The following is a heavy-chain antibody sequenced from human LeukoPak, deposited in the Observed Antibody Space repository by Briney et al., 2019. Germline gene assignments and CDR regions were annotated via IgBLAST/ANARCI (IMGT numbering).Heavy chain of an antibody. V-gene: IGHV4-59*08. CDR2: IYYSGST. Sequence: SETLSLTCTVSGGSISSYYWSWIRQPPGKGLEWIGYIYYSGSTNYNPSLKSRVTISVDTSKNQFSLKLSSVTAADTAVYYCARHPPDIVVVPAAIQWYFDLWGRSTLVTVSS. CDR1: GGSISSYY. CDR3: ARHPPDIVVVPAAIQWYFDL. J-gene: IGHJ2*01. D-gene: IGHD2-2*02.